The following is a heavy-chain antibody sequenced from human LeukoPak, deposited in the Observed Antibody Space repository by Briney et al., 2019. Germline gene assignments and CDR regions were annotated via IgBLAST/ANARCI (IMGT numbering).Heavy chain of an antibody. CDR2: INHSGST. V-gene: IGHV4-34*01. CDR1: AGSLSGYY. D-gene: IGHD3-10*01. J-gene: IGHJ4*02. CDR3: ARGLWFGEL. Sequence: SQTLSLTCAVYAGSLSGYYTGWVRHPPRNGRGWIGEINHSGSTNYNPSLKSRITISVDTSKSQFALKLSSVTAADTAVYYCARGLWFGELWGQGTLVTVSS.